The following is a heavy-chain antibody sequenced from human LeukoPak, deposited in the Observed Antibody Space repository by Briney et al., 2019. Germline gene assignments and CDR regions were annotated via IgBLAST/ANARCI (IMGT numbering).Heavy chain of an antibody. CDR2: IKEDGSDK. V-gene: IGHV3-7*01. D-gene: IGHD2-21*01. CDR3: ARKRKDGVVAIPGVSDY. Sequence: GGSLRLACAAAGFTVRNDWMGCGRQPPGEGVQRVANIKEDGSDKYYVDSVTGRFPITRDNAKNSVYLQMNRLRVEDTAVYFCARKRKDGVVAIPGVSDYWGQGTLVTVFS. J-gene: IGHJ4*02. CDR1: GFTVRNDW.